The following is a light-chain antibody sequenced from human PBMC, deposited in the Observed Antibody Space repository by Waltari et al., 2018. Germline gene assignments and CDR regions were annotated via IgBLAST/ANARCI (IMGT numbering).Light chain of an antibody. Sequence: QSVLTQAPSASGTPGQRVTISCSGGSSNIGNNTVVWYQQLPGTAPTLLIYTNNNRPSGVPDRFSSSKSGTSASLAITGLQSDDEADYYCATWDDRLKRPVFGGGTKLTVL. CDR3: ATWDDRLKRPV. J-gene: IGLJ2*01. V-gene: IGLV1-44*01. CDR1: SSNIGNNT. CDR2: TNN.